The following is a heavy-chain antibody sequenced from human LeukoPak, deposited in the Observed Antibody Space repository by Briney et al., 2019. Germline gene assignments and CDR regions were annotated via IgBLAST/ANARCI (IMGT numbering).Heavy chain of an antibody. J-gene: IGHJ4*02. CDR3: ARKGGKASGSGYYYDSSSYYSTYYMDY. Sequence: ASVTVSCKASGYTFTSYGISWVRQAPAQGVEWMGWISAYNGNTNYAQKLQGRVTLTTETSPSTAYMEARSCSHDDTAVDYCARKGGKASGSGYYYDSSSYYSTYYMDYWGQGTPVTVSS. D-gene: IGHD3-22*01. CDR2: ISAYNGNT. CDR1: GYTFTSYG. V-gene: IGHV1-18*01.